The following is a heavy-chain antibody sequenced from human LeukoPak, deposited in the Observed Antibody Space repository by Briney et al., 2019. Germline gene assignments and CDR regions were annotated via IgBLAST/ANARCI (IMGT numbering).Heavy chain of an antibody. CDR1: GYTFTSYD. CDR3: ARDYYDSSGYSAFDI. CDR2: IIPTFGTA. J-gene: IGHJ3*02. Sequence: SVKVSCKASGYTFTSYDINWVRQATGQGLEWMGGIIPTFGTANYAQKFQGRVTITADKSTSTAYMELSSLRSEDTAVYYCARDYYDSSGYSAFDIWGQGTMVTVSS. D-gene: IGHD3-22*01. V-gene: IGHV1-69*06.